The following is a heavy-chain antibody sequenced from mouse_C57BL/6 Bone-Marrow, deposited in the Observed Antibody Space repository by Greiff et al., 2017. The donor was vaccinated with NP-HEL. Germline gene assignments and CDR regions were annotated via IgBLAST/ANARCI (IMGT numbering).Heavy chain of an antibody. V-gene: IGHV2-3*01. D-gene: IGHD1-1*01. CDR3: AKLLYYYGSSYRYY. Sequence: VKLVESGPGLVAPSQSLSITCTVSGFSLTSYGVSWVRQPPGKGLEWLGVLWGDGSTNYHSALISRMRISKDNSKSQVFLKLNRLQTDDTATYYCAKLLYYYGSSYRYYWGQGTTLTVSS. CDR2: LWGDGST. J-gene: IGHJ2*01. CDR1: GFSLTSYG.